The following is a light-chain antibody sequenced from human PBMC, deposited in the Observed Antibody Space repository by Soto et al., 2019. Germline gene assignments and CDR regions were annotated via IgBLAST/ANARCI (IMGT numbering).Light chain of an antibody. Sequence: QSVLTQPHSASGTPGQRVTISCSGSSSNIGTSSVHWFQQLPGTAPKLLISTTNQRPSGVPERFSGSKSGTSASLAISGLQSEDEADYYCAAWDDSLNGHVFGTGTTVT. CDR1: SSNIGTSS. V-gene: IGLV1-44*01. CDR3: AAWDDSLNGHV. CDR2: TTN. J-gene: IGLJ1*01.